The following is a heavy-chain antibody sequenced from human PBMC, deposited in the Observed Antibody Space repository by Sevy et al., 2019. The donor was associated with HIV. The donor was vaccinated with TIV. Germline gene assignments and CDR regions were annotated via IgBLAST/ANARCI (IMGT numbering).Heavy chain of an antibody. Sequence: GGSLRLSCAASGFTFSSYSMNWVRQAPGKGLEWVSSISGISNYIYYADSVQGQFSISRDNAKDSLYLQMNSLRVEDTAIYYCARGVQTYDAFDIWGQGTMVTVSS. J-gene: IGHJ3*02. D-gene: IGHD6-6*01. V-gene: IGHV3-21*01. CDR2: ISGISNYI. CDR1: GFTFSSYS. CDR3: ARGVQTYDAFDI.